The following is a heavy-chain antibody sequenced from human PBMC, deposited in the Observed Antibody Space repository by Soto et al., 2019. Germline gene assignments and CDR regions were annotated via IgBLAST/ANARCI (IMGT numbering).Heavy chain of an antibody. Sequence: EVQLVESGGGLVKPGGSLRLSCAASGFTFSNAWMNWVRQAPGKGLEWVGRIRSNADGGTADYAAPVKGRFTFSRDDSPNTLFLQMKSLKTQDTAVYFCTTSISGLVTGHWGQGTLVTVSS. CDR3: TTSISGLVTGH. CDR1: GFTFSNAW. CDR2: IRSNADGGTA. J-gene: IGHJ4*02. V-gene: IGHV3-15*07. D-gene: IGHD3-3*01.